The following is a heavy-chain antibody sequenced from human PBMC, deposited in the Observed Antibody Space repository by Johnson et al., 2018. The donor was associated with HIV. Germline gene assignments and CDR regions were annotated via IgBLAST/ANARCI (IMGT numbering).Heavy chain of an antibody. CDR1: GFTFSSYA. CDR2: ISFAGVKK. CDR3: AKGEPYYYDIGDALDI. V-gene: IGHV3-30*04. D-gene: IGHD3-22*01. Sequence: QVQLVESGGGVAQPGRSLRLSCVASGFTFSSYALHWVRQAPGKGLEWVTVISFAGVKKYYADSVKGRFTISRDNSKGTLYLQMNSLRAEDTAVYYCAKGEPYYYDIGDALDIWGQGTMVTVSS. J-gene: IGHJ3*02.